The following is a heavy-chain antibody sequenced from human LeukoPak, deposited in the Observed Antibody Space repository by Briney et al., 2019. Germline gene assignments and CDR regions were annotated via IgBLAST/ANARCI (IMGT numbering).Heavy chain of an antibody. CDR1: GFTVSSNY. CDR2: IYSGGST. Sequence: PGGSLRLSCAASGFTVSSNYMSWVRQAPGKGLEWVSVIYSGGSTYYADSVKGRFTISRDNSKNTLYLQMNSLRAEDTAVYYCASMYYYDSSGLDYWGQGTLVTVSS. J-gene: IGHJ4*02. D-gene: IGHD3-22*01. CDR3: ASMYYYDSSGLDY. V-gene: IGHV3-53*01.